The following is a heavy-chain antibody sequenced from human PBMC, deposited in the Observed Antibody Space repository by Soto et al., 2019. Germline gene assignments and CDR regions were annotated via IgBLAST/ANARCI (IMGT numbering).Heavy chain of an antibody. CDR3: AKDLRYDCWSGYYGFDY. CDR1: GFTFSNYA. Sequence: VQLVESGGGLVQPGGSLRLSCAASGFTFSNYAMSWVRQAPGKGLEWVSAICGSGGSTYYADSVKGRFTISRDNSKNTPYLQMNRLRAEDTAVEYCAKDLRYDCWSGYYGFDYWGQGSLVTVSS. D-gene: IGHD3-3*01. CDR2: ICGSGGST. J-gene: IGHJ4*02. V-gene: IGHV3-23*04.